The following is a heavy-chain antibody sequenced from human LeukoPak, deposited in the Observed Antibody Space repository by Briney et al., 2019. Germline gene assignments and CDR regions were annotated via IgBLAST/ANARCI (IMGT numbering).Heavy chain of an antibody. V-gene: IGHV4-34*01. CDR1: GGSFSGYY. CDR3: ARGARLKYSSSRHGYYFDY. J-gene: IGHJ4*02. Sequence: SETLSLTCAVYGGSFSGYYWSGIRQPPGKGLEWIGEINHSGSTNYNPSLKSRVTISVDTSKNQFSLRLSSVTAADTAVYYCARGARLKYSSSRHGYYFDYWGQGTLVTVSS. CDR2: INHSGST. D-gene: IGHD6-13*01.